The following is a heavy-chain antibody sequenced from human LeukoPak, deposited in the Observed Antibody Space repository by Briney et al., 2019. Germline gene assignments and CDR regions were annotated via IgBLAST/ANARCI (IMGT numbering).Heavy chain of an antibody. J-gene: IGHJ6*03. D-gene: IGHD1-26*01. Sequence: SVKVSCKXSGGTFSMHGISWVRQAPGQGPEGMGRIIPIFGTVNYSQKFQGRVTITTDESTSTAYMELSSLRSEDTAVYYCARDSLDSGSYSVDYYMDVWGKGTTVTVSS. CDR3: ARDSLDSGSYSVDYYMDV. CDR2: IIPIFGTV. CDR1: GGTFSMHG. V-gene: IGHV1-69*05.